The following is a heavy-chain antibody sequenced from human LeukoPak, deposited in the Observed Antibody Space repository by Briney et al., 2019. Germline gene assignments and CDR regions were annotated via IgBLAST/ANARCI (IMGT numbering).Heavy chain of an antibody. V-gene: IGHV3-7*01. CDR1: GFTFSNYW. D-gene: IGHD6-19*01. Sequence: GGSLRLSCAASGFTFSNYWMSWVRQAPGKGLEWVANIKQDGSEKYYVDSVKGRFTISRDNAKNSLSLQMHSLRAEDTAMYYCAKDPNVGGWSIDYWGQGTLVTVSS. CDR3: AKDPNVGGWSIDY. J-gene: IGHJ4*02. CDR2: IKQDGSEK.